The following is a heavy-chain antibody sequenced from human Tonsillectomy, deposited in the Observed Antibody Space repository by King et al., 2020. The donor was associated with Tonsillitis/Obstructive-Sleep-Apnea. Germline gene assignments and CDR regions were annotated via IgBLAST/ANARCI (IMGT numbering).Heavy chain of an antibody. CDR3: TLTNPIPNDYDFWSGYLNDYYYYYMDV. D-gene: IGHD3-3*01. V-gene: IGHV4-34*01. CDR1: GGSFSGYY. CDR2: INHSGST. J-gene: IGHJ6*03. Sequence: VQLQQWGAGLLKPSETLSLTCAVYGGSFSGYYWSWIRQPPGKGLEWIGEINHSGSTNYNPSLKSRVPISVDTSKNQFSLKPSSVTAADTAVYYCTLTNPIPNDYDFWSGYLNDYYYYYMDVWGKGTTVTVSS.